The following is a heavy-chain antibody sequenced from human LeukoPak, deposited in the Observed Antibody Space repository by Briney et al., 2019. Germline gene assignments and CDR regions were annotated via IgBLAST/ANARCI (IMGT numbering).Heavy chain of an antibody. J-gene: IGHJ4*02. CDR2: IYPGDSDT. V-gene: IGHV5-51*01. Sequence: GESRKISFKGSGYSFTSYWIGWVRPMPGKGLGWMGIIYPGDSDTRYSPSFQGQVTISADKSISTAYLQWSSLKASDTAMYYCARHCSGGSCYSGLADYWGQGTLVTVSS. CDR1: GYSFTSYW. CDR3: ARHCSGGSCYSGLADY. D-gene: IGHD2-15*01.